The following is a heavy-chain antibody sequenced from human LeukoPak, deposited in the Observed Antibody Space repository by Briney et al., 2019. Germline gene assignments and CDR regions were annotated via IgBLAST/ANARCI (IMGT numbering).Heavy chain of an antibody. D-gene: IGHD3-22*01. CDR3: ARGLPKGWSSYYDSRDWFDP. V-gene: IGHV4-39*07. Sequence: PSETLSLTCTVSSGSISTSNYYWGWVRQPPGKALEWIGNIFYSGSTYYSPSLKSRVTISLDTSRNQFSLKLNSVTAADTAVYYCARGLPKGWSSYYDSRDWFDPWGQGTLVTVSS. CDR1: SGSISTSNYY. CDR2: IFYSGST. J-gene: IGHJ5*02.